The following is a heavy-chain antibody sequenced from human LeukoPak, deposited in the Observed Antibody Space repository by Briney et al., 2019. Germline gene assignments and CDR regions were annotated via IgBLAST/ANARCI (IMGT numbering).Heavy chain of an antibody. V-gene: IGHV3-23*01. J-gene: IGHJ4*02. CDR3: AKDGLYYDGSQHVYYFDS. CDR1: GFTFSRSA. CDR2: NIYSGGAT. D-gene: IGHD3-22*01. Sequence: GGSLRLSCAASGFTFSRSAMTWVRQGPGTGLEFVASNIYSGGATYDADSVKGRFTISRDNSKNTLYLQMNSLRAEDTALYYCAKDGLYYDGSQHVYYFDSWGQGTLVTVSS.